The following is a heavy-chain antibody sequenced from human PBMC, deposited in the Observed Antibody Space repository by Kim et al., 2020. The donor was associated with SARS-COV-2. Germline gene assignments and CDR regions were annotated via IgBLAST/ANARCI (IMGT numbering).Heavy chain of an antibody. J-gene: IGHJ3*02. V-gene: IGHV4-34*01. CDR1: GGSFSGYY. CDR2: INHSGST. Sequence: SETLSLTCAVYGGSFSGYYWSWIRQPPGKGLEWIGEINHSGSTNYNPSLKSRVTISVDTSKNQFSLKLSSVTAADTAVYYCARGGRLRQQLFPFDIWGQGTMVTVSS. D-gene: IGHD6-13*01. CDR3: ARGGRLRQQLFPFDI.